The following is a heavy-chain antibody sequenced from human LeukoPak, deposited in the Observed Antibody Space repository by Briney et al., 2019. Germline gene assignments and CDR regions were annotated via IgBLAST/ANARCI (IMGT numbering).Heavy chain of an antibody. V-gene: IGHV3-7*01. CDR3: ATYTHWVAGDV. CDR1: GFTFSSYA. D-gene: IGHD3-16*01. CDR2: IKQDGSEK. J-gene: IGHJ6*02. Sequence: GGSLRLSCAASGFTFSSYAMSWVRQAPGKGLEWVANIKQDGSEKYYVDSVKGRFTISRDNAKNSLYLQMGSLRAEDTAVYYCATYTHWVAGDVWGQGTTVTVSS.